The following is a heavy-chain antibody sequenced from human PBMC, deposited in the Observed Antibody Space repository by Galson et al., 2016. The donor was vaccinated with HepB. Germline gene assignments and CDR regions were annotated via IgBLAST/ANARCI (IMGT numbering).Heavy chain of an antibody. CDR2: IKQDESEK. J-gene: IGHJ4*02. CDR3: ARDLSPRGGWIDS. CDR1: GFTFSTYW. D-gene: IGHD2-15*01. Sequence: SLRLSCAASGFTFSTYWMSWVRQAPGKGLEWAANIKQDESEKYYVDAVKGRFTISRDNAKNSVSLQMNSVRAEDTAVYYCARDLSPRGGWIDSWGQGTLGTVSS. V-gene: IGHV3-7*01.